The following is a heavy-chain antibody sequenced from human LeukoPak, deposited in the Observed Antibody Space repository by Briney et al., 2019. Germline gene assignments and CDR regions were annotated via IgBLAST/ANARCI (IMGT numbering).Heavy chain of an antibody. CDR2: IYYSGST. D-gene: IGHD3-3*01. Sequence: SETLSLTCTVSGGSISSSSYYWGWIRQPPGKGLEWIGSIYYSGSTYYNPSLKSRVTISVDTSKNQFSLKLSSVTAADTAVYYCARLGYDFWSGYPNTYYYYYMDVWGKGTTVTVSS. J-gene: IGHJ6*03. V-gene: IGHV4-39*01. CDR3: ARLGYDFWSGYPNTYYYYYMDV. CDR1: GGSISSSSYY.